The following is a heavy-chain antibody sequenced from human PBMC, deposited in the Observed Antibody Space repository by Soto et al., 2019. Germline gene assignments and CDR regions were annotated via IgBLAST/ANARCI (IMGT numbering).Heavy chain of an antibody. D-gene: IGHD3-22*01. CDR1: GGTFSSYA. CDR3: AREPGDSSGYYPSPVDY. V-gene: IGHV1-69*13. CDR2: IIPIFGTA. Sequence: SVKVSCKASGGTFSSYALSWVRPAPGQGLEWMGGIIPIFGTANYAQKFQGRVTITADESTSTAYMELSSLRSEDTAVYYCAREPGDSSGYYPSPVDYWGQGTMVTVSS. J-gene: IGHJ4*02.